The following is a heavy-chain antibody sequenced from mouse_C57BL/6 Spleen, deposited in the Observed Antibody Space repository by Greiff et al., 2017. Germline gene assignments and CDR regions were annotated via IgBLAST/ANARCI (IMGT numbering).Heavy chain of an antibody. J-gene: IGHJ2*01. D-gene: IGHD1-1*01. V-gene: IGHV3-6*01. CDR3: ARDATTVVATPFDY. CDR2: ISYDGSN. Sequence: EVKVEESGPGLVKPSQSLSLTCSVTGYSITSGCYWYCIRQFPGNNQEWVGNISYDGSNNYKPSLKNRISITRDTSKNQFFLKVESVTTEGTSTYYAARDATTVVATPFDYWGQGTTLTVSA. CDR1: GYSITSGCY.